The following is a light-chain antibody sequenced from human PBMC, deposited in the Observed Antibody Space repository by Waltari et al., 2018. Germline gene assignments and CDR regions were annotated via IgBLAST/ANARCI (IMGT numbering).Light chain of an antibody. CDR2: WAS. V-gene: IGKV4-1*01. CDR1: QSVFYSSNNKNY. Sequence: IVMTQSPDSLAVSLGERVPINCTSSQSVFYSSNNKNYLAWYQQKPGQPPNLLIYWASTRESGVPDRFSGSGSGTDFTLTISSLQAEDVAVYYCQQYYTTPYTFGQGTKLEIK. CDR3: QQYYTTPYT. J-gene: IGKJ2*01.